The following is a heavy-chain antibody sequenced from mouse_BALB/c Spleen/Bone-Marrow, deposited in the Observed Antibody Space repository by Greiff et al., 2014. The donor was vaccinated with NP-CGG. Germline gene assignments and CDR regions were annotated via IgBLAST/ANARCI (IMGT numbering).Heavy chain of an antibody. CDR1: GISIATGNYR. V-gene: IGHV3-5*02. Sequence: EVMLVESGPGLVKPSQTVSLTCTVTGISIATGNYRWSWIRQFPGNKLEWIGYIYYSGTITYNPSLTSRTTITRDTSKNQFFLEMNSLTAEDTATYYCARELYYFDYWGQGTTLTVSS. CDR2: IYYSGTI. J-gene: IGHJ2*01. CDR3: ARELYYFDY.